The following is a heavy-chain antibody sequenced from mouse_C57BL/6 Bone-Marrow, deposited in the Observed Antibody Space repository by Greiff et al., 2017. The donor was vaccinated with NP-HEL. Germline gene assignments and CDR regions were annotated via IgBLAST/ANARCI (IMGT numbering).Heavy chain of an antibody. Sequence: EVNVVESGGDLVKPGGSLKLSCAASGFTFSSYGMSWVRQTPDKRLEWVATISSGGSYTYYPESVKGRFTISRDHAKNTLYLQMISLKSEDTAMYYCARHATVVATEGYYFDYWGQGTTLTVSS. CDR2: ISSGGSYT. CDR3: ARHATVVATEGYYFDY. V-gene: IGHV5-6*01. J-gene: IGHJ2*01. D-gene: IGHD1-1*01. CDR1: GFTFSSYG.